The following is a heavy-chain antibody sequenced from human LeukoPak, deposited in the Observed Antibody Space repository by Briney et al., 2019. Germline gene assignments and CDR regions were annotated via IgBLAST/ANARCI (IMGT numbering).Heavy chain of an antibody. V-gene: IGHV3-23*01. J-gene: IGHJ4*02. CDR2: SGDSDGST. D-gene: IGHD2-15*01. CDR1: GFTFSGSG. Sequence: GGSLRLSCAASGFTFSGSGMSWVRQAPGKGLEWISSSGDSDGSTYYADSLKGRFTISRDNSKNTLYLQMNNLRAADTAVYYCAKGGCRGTCNPLAYWGQGALVTVSP. CDR3: AKGGCRGTCNPLAY.